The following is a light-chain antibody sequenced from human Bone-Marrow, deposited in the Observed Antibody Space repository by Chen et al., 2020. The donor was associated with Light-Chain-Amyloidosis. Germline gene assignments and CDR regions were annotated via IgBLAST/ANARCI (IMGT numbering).Light chain of an antibody. J-gene: IGLJ2*01. Sequence: QSALTQPASVSGSPGQSIAISCTGTNSDVGGYNYVSWYQQHPGKAPKLIIYDVSHRPSGISNLFSGSESGNTSSLTVSGLQAEDEADYYCNSYTTSSSPVVFGGGTKLTVL. V-gene: IGLV2-14*01. CDR3: NSYTTSSSPVV. CDR2: DVS. CDR1: NSDVGGYNY.